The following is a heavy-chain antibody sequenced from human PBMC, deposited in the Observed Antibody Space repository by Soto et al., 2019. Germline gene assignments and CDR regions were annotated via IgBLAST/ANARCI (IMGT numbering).Heavy chain of an antibody. Sequence: GGSLRLSCAASGFTFSSYSMNWVRQAPGKGLEWVSYISSSSSTICYADSVKGRFTISRDNAKNSLYLQMNSLRDEDTAVYYCARDRGTKTDSRFDYWGQGTLVTVSS. CDR1: GFTFSSYS. V-gene: IGHV3-48*02. CDR3: ARDRGTKTDSRFDY. J-gene: IGHJ4*02. CDR2: ISSSSSTI.